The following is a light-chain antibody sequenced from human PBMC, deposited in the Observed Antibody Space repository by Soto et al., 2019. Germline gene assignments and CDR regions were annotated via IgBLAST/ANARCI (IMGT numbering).Light chain of an antibody. J-gene: IGLJ1*01. Sequence: QSALNQPASVSGSPGHSITISCTGTSSDVGSYNLVSWYQQHPGKAPKLMIYEGSKRPSGVSNRFSGSKSGNTASLTISGLQAEDEADYYCCSYAGSSTYVFGTGTKVTV. CDR3: CSYAGSSTYV. CDR1: SSDVGSYNL. CDR2: EGS. V-gene: IGLV2-23*01.